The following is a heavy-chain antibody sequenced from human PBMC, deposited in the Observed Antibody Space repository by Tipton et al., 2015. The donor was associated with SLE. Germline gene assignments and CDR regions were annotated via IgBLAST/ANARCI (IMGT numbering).Heavy chain of an antibody. D-gene: IGHD3-10*01. Sequence: TLSLTCAVYGGSFSGYYWSWIRQPPGKGLEWIWEINHSGSTNYNPSLKSRVTISVDTSKNQFSLKLSSVTAADTAVYYCARDPRGGDAFDIWGQGTMVTVSS. CDR2: INHSGST. J-gene: IGHJ3*02. V-gene: IGHV4-34*01. CDR3: ARDPRGGDAFDI. CDR1: GGSFSGYY.